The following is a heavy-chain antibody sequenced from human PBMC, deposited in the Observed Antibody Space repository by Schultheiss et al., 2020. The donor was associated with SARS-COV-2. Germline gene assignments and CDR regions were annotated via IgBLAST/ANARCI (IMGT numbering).Heavy chain of an antibody. J-gene: IGHJ4*02. Sequence: GGSLRLSCAASGFTFSSYAMSWVRQAPGKGLEWVAVISYDGSNKYYADSVKGRFTISRDNSKNTLYLQMNSLRAEDTAVYYCVGMAENAFDIWGQGTLVTVSS. CDR1: GFTFSSYA. V-gene: IGHV3-30*14. CDR3: VGMAENAFDI. CDR2: ISYDGSNK. D-gene: IGHD3-16*01.